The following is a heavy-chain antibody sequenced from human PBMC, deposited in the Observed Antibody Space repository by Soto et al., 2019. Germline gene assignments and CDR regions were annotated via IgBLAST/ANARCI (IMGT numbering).Heavy chain of an antibody. Sequence: GGSLRLSCAASGFTFSSYAMSWVRQAPGKGLEWVSAISGSGGSTYYADSVKGRFTISRDNSKNTLYLQMNSLRAEDTAVYYCAKGTIAVAVDHRVAFDIWGQGTMVTVSS. CDR2: ISGSGGST. CDR3: AKGTIAVAVDHRVAFDI. V-gene: IGHV3-23*01. J-gene: IGHJ3*02. CDR1: GFTFSSYA. D-gene: IGHD6-19*01.